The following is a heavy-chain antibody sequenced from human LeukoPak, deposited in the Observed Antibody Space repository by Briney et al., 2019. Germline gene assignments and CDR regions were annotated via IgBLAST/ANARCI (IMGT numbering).Heavy chain of an antibody. D-gene: IGHD1-1*01. V-gene: IGHV3-30-3*01. CDR3: ARDPLGRTGTPLFDY. CDR2: ISYDGSNK. J-gene: IGHJ4*02. CDR1: GFTFSSYA. Sequence: TGGSLRLSCAASGFTFSSYAMHWVRQAPGKGLEWVAVISYDGSNKYYADSVKGRFTISRDNFKNTLYLQMNSLRAEDTAVYYCARDPLGRTGTPLFDYWGQGTLVTVSS.